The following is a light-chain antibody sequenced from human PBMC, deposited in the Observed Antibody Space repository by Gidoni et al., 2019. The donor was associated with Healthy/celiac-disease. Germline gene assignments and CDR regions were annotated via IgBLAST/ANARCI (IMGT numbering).Light chain of an antibody. CDR1: QSISSY. V-gene: IGKV1-39*01. J-gene: IGKJ1*01. Sequence: DSKMTQSPSSLSVSVVDRVTITCQASQSISSYLNWYQQKPGKAPKLLISAASSLQSGVPSRFSGSGAGTYFTLPISSLQPEDFATYYCQQSYSTPWAFGQXTKVEIK. CDR2: AAS. CDR3: QQSYSTPWA.